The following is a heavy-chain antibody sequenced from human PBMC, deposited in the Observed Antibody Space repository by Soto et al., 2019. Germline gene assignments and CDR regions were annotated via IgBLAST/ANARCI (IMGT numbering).Heavy chain of an antibody. V-gene: IGHV3-33*01. CDR2: ILNDGSRQ. CDR1: GFTFSHYG. D-gene: IGHD4-17*01. Sequence: QVQLVESGGGVVQPGRSLRLSCEASGFTFSHYGMHWVRQAPGKGLEWVAVILNDGSRQHYADSVKGRLIISRDNSKNTLYLDMNSLRVEDTAVYYCARDDDYGDNGLDYWGQGTLVTVSS. CDR3: ARDDDYGDNGLDY. J-gene: IGHJ4*02.